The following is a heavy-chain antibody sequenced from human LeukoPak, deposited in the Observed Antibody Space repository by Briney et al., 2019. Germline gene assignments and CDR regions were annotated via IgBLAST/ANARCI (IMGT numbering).Heavy chain of an antibody. J-gene: IGHJ6*03. V-gene: IGHV6-1*01. CDR3: AREGGSDIVVVPASYYMDV. CDR2: TYYRPKWYN. Sequence: SQTLSLTCAISGDSVSSNSAAWNWIRQSPSRGLEWLGRTYYRPKWYNDYAVSVKSRITINPDTSKNQFSLQLNSVTPEDTAVYYCAREGGSDIVVVPASYYMDVWGKGTTVTVSS. D-gene: IGHD2-2*01. CDR1: GDSVSSNSAA.